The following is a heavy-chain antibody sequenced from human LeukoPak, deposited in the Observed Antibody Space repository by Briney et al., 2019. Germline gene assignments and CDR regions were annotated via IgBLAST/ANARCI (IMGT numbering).Heavy chain of an antibody. CDR3: ARDPLSGSSGY. CDR2: ISSSGSTI. Sequence: GGSLRLSCAASGLTISDYYMSWIRQAPGKGLEWVSYISSSGSTIYYADSVKGRFTISRDNAKNSLYLQMNSLRAEDTAVYYCARDPLSGSSGYWGQGTLVTVSS. CDR1: GLTISDYY. D-gene: IGHD3-10*01. J-gene: IGHJ4*02. V-gene: IGHV3-11*04.